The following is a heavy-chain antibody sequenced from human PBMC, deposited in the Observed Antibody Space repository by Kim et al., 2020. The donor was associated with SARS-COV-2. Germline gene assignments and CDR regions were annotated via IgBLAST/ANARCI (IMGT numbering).Heavy chain of an antibody. V-gene: IGHV3-20*04. J-gene: IGHJ3*02. D-gene: IGHD3-3*01. Sequence: GGSLRLSCAASGFTFDDYGMSWVRQAPGKGLEWVSGINWNGGSTGYADSVKGRFTISRDNAKNSLYLQMNSLRAEDTALYYCARFAGVNYDFWSGYGADIWGQGTMVTVSS. CDR2: INWNGGST. CDR3: ARFAGVNYDFWSGYGADI. CDR1: GFTFDDYG.